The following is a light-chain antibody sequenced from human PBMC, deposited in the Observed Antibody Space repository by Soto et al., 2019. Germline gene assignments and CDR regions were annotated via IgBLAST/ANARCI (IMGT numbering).Light chain of an antibody. Sequence: DIQMTQSPSTLSASVVERVTITFRASRSISSWLAWYQQKPGKAPKLLIYAASSLQSGVPSRFSGSGSGTDFTLTISSLQPDDFATYYCQHYNSYSEAFGQGTKVDIK. CDR3: QHYNSYSEA. J-gene: IGKJ1*01. CDR1: RSISSW. CDR2: AAS. V-gene: IGKV1-5*01.